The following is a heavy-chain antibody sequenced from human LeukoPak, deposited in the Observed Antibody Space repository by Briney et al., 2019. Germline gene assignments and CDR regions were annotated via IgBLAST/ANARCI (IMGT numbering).Heavy chain of an antibody. CDR1: GFTFSNYW. Sequence: PGGSLRLSCVASGFTFSNYWMHWVRQAPGKGLVWVSRIKTDGSRTNYADSVKGRFTISRDNSKNTLYLQMNSLRAEDTAVYYCARRAGAYSHPYDYWGQGTLVTVSS. V-gene: IGHV3-74*01. J-gene: IGHJ4*02. D-gene: IGHD4/OR15-4a*01. CDR3: ARRAGAYSHPYDY. CDR2: IKTDGSRT.